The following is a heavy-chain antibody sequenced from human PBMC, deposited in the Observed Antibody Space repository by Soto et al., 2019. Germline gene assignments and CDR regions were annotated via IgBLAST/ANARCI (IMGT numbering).Heavy chain of an antibody. J-gene: IGHJ4*02. CDR2: IGRAGDT. V-gene: IGHV3-13*01. D-gene: IGHD2-15*01. CDR1: GFTFNNYD. Sequence: EMQLVESGGGLVQPGGSLRLSCAASGFTFNNYDIYWVRQATGKGLEWVSTIGRAGDTYYSDSVKCRFTISRDVAENSLYLQMNSLKAGDTAVYYCARNGGGLDCWGQGTLVTVSS. CDR3: ARNGGGLDC.